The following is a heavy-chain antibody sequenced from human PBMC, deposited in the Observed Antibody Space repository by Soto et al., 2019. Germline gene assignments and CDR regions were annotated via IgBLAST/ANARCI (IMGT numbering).Heavy chain of an antibody. CDR1: GYTFTSYG. J-gene: IGHJ6*02. Sequence: QVQLVQSGAEVKKPGASVKVSCKASGYTFTSYGISWVRQAPGQGLEWMGGISAYNGNTNYAQKPWGSVTITTDTSTSTAYLELRSLRAADTAVYYCARDPEYSSSWYHYYYGMDVWGQGTTVTVSS. CDR3: ARDPEYSSSWYHYYYGMDV. D-gene: IGHD6-13*01. CDR2: ISAYNGNT. V-gene: IGHV1-18*01.